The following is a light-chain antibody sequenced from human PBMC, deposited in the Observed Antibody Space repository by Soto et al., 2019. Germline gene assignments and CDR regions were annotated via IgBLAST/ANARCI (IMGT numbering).Light chain of an antibody. V-gene: IGKV1-12*01. J-gene: IGKJ5*01. CDR2: AAS. Sequence: DIQMTQSPSSVSASVGDRVTITCRASQPVSSWLAWYQQKPGSAPKLLISAASNLQSGVPSRFSGGGSGTDFTLTISSLQPEDIAIYYCQQAVSLPITFGQGTRLEMK. CDR1: QPVSSW. CDR3: QQAVSLPIT.